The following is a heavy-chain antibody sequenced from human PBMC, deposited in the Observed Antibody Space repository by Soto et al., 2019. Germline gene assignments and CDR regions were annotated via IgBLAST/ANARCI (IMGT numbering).Heavy chain of an antibody. V-gene: IGHV4-31*03. D-gene: IGHD3-10*01. CDR3: ARWGVVSDIWTFDP. J-gene: IGHJ5*02. CDR1: GGSISSGGYY. CDR2: IYYSGST. Sequence: SETLSLTCTVSGGSISSGGYYWSWIRQHPGKGLEWIGYIYYSGSTYYNPSLKSRVTISVDTSKNQFSLKLSSVTAADTAVYYCARWGVVSDIWTFDPWGQGTLVTVSS.